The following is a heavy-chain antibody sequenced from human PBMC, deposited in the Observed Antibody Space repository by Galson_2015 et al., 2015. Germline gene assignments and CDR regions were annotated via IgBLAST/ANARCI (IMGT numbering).Heavy chain of an antibody. CDR2: IKPDGSKI. CDR3: VPHGAVAGV. J-gene: IGHJ6*02. Sequence: SLRLSCAASGFTFSTYWMSWVRHAPGKGLEWVAKIKPDGSKIYYVDSVKGRFTTSRDNAKNSPYLQMNSLTTEDTVVYYCVPHGAVAGVWGQGPTVTVSS. CDR1: GFTFSTYW. V-gene: IGHV3-7*05. D-gene: IGHD6-19*01.